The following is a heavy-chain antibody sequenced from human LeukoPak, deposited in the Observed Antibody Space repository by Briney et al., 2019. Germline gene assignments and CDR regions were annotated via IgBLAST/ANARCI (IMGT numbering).Heavy chain of an antibody. V-gene: IGHV1-69*08. CDR1: GGTFRSHI. CDR2: ITPVIDSA. Sequence: SVKVSCKTSGGTFRSHIFSWVRQAPGQGLEWMGRITPVIDSAKYAQKFRDRLTITADTSTGTAYMELSSLTPDDTALYYCTRVNLRGSQYNWFDPWGQGTLVTVSS. J-gene: IGHJ5*02. CDR3: TRVNLRGSQYNWFDP. D-gene: IGHD1-26*01.